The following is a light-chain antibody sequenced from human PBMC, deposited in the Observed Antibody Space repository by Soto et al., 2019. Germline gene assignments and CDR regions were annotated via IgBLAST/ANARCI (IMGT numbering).Light chain of an antibody. CDR3: QSYDFTSVV. Sequence: NFMLTQPHSVSESPGKTVTISCTRSSGSIASDYVQWYQQRPGSAPTTVIYEHTQRPSGVPDRFSGSIDSSSNSASLAISGLKTEDEAEYYCQSYDFTSVVFCGGTQLTVL. CDR2: EHT. V-gene: IGLV6-57*04. J-gene: IGLJ2*01. CDR1: SGSIASDY.